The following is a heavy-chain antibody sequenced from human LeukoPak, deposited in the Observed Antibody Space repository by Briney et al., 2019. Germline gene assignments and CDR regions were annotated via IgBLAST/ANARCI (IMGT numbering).Heavy chain of an antibody. D-gene: IGHD2-15*01. V-gene: IGHV4-31*03. J-gene: IGHJ6*02. CDR1: GGSISSGGYY. CDR3: ARGPRDCSGGSCYYYYYGMDV. CDR2: IYYSGST. Sequence: SQTLSLTCTVSGGSISSGGYYWSWIRQHPGKGLEWIGYIYYSGSTYYNPSLKSRVTISVDTSKNQFSLKLSSVTAADTAVYYCARGPRDCSGGSCYYYYYGMDVWGQGTTVTVSS.